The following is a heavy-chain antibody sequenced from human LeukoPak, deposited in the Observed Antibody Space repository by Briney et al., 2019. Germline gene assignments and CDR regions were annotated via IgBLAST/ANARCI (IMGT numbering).Heavy chain of an antibody. CDR1: GFTFSSYW. V-gene: IGHV3-7*03. D-gene: IGHD5-24*01. Sequence: GGSLRLSCAASGFTFSSYWMSWVRQAPGKGLEWVANIKQDGSEKYYVDSVKGRFTISRDNAKNSLYLQMNSLRAEDTAVYYCARAYNPEDDAFDIWGQGTMVTVSS. CDR2: IKQDGSEK. J-gene: IGHJ3*02. CDR3: ARAYNPEDDAFDI.